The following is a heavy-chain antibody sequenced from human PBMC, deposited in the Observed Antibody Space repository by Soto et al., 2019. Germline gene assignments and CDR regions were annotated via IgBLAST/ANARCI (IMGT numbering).Heavy chain of an antibody. V-gene: IGHV1-69*06. J-gene: IGHJ6*02. CDR3: ARCEFTAMPLNYYYYGMDV. D-gene: IGHD5-18*01. CDR1: GGTFSSYA. CDR2: IIPIFGTA. Sequence: SVKVSCKASGGTFSSYAISWVRQAPGQGLEWMGGIIPIFGTANYAQKFQGRVTITADKSTSTAYMELSSLRSEDTAVYYCARCEFTAMPLNYYYYGMDVWGQGTTVTVSS.